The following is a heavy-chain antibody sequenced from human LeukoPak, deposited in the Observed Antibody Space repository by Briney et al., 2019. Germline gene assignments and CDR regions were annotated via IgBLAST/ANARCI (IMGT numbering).Heavy chain of an antibody. V-gene: IGHV4-59*01. J-gene: IGHJ3*02. CDR3: ARSPGGGFDI. Sequence: SETLPLTCTVSGGSITNFYGGWIRQSPGKGLELIGYIYYSGTTNYSPSLKSRVSISVDTSKKQFSLELSSVTAADTAVYYCARSPGGGFDIWGQGTMVTVSS. CDR2: IYYSGTT. D-gene: IGHD2-15*01. CDR1: GGSITNFY.